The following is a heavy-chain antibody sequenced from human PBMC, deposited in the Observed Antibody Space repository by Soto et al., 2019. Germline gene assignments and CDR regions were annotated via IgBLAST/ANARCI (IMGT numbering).Heavy chain of an antibody. Sequence: GGSLRLSCAASGFTFSSYWMSWVRQAPGKGLEWVANIKQDGSEKYYVDSVKGRFTISRDNAKNSLYLQMNSLRAEDTAVYYCARDYDGGPEDNWYFDLWGRGTLVTVSS. D-gene: IGHD3-16*01. V-gene: IGHV3-7*01. CDR1: GFTFSSYW. CDR2: IKQDGSEK. J-gene: IGHJ2*01. CDR3: ARDYDGGPEDNWYFDL.